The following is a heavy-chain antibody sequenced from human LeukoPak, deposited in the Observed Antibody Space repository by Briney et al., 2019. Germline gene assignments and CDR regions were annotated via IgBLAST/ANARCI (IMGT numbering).Heavy chain of an antibody. D-gene: IGHD2-15*01. CDR1: GGSFSGYY. CDR2: INHSGST. CDR3: ARDYCSGGSCFTLGY. V-gene: IGHV4-34*01. Sequence: SETLSLTCAVYGGSFSGYYWIWIRQPPGKGLECIGEINHSGSTNYNPSLKSRVTISVDTSKNQFSLKLSSVTAADTAVYYCARDYCSGGSCFTLGYWGQGTLVTVSS. J-gene: IGHJ4*02.